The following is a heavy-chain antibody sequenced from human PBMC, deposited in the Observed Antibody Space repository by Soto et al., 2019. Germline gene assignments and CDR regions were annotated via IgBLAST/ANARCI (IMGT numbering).Heavy chain of an antibody. J-gene: IGHJ5*02. Sequence: GGSLRLSCAASGFTISSYGMHWVRQAPGKGLEWVSSISSSSSYIYCADSVKGRFTISRDNAKNSLYLQMNSLRAEDTAVYYCAREGYCSGGSCYAFPPKLWFDPWGQGTLVTVSS. CDR1: GFTISSYG. CDR3: AREGYCSGGSCYAFPPKLWFDP. CDR2: ISSSSSYI. D-gene: IGHD2-15*01. V-gene: IGHV3-21*01.